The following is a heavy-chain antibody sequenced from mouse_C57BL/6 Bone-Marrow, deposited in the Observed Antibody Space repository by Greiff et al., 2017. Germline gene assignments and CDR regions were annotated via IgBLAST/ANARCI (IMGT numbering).Heavy chain of an antibody. CDR3: ARGGNGYCFDY. CDR2: IYPGDGDT. J-gene: IGHJ2*01. D-gene: IGHD2-2*01. CDR1: GYAFSSSW. V-gene: IGHV1-82*01. Sequence: QVQLQQSGPELVKPGASVKISCKASGYAFSSSWMNWVKQRHGKGLEWIGRIYPGDGDTNYNGKFKGKATLTADKSSSTAYMQLSSLTAEDSAVYFCARGGNGYCFDYWGQGTTLTVSS.